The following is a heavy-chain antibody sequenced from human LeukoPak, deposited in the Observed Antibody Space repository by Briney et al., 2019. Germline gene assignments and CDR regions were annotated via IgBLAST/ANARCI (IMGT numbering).Heavy chain of an antibody. CDR1: GASISSHY. CDR3: ARVSERRGWFDP. V-gene: IGHV4-59*11. Sequence: SETLSLTCTVFGASISSHYWSWIRQSPGKGLEWIGDIYSSGGTNYRASLDSRVTISLDPSKSQFSLNLRSVTAADTAVYYCARVSERRGWFDPWGQGTLVTVSS. CDR2: IYSSGGT. J-gene: IGHJ5*02. D-gene: IGHD1-1*01.